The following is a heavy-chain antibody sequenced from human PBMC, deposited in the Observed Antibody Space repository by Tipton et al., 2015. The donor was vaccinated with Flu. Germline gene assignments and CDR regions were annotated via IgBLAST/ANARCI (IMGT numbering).Heavy chain of an antibody. Sequence: GSLRLSCAASGLTFNEAWMSWVRQAPGKGLEWVGRIKSKTDGATRDFAAPVRGRFSISRDDSKNTLYLQMNSLKTEDTAVYYCTAGVGATDHDYWGQGTLVTVSS. D-gene: IGHD1-26*01. CDR3: TAGVGATDHDY. CDR2: IKSKTDGATR. V-gene: IGHV3-15*01. CDR1: GLTFNEAW. J-gene: IGHJ4*02.